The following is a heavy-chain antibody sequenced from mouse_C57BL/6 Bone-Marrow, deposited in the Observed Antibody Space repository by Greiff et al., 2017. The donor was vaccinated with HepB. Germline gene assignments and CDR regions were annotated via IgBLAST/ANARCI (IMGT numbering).Heavy chain of an antibody. J-gene: IGHJ3*01. Sequence: LKQPGAELVKPGASVKLSCKASGYTFTSYWMHWVKQRPGQGLEWIGMIRPNSGSTNYNEKFKSKATLTVDKSSSTAYMQLSSLTSEDSAVYYCARKGYDYDGFAYWGQGTLVTVSA. D-gene: IGHD2-4*01. CDR2: IRPNSGST. CDR1: GYTFTSYW. V-gene: IGHV1-64*01. CDR3: ARKGYDYDGFAY.